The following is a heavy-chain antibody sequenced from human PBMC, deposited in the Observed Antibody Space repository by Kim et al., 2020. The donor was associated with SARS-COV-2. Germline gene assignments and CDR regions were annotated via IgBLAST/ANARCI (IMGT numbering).Heavy chain of an antibody. CDR3: ARGRFCSSSNCFSYLDV. D-gene: IGHD2-2*01. Sequence: GKGRYTISRDNSKNTLYLQMNSLRADDTAVYFCARGRFCSSSNCFSYLDVWGKGTTVIVSS. J-gene: IGHJ6*03. V-gene: IGHV3-30*07.